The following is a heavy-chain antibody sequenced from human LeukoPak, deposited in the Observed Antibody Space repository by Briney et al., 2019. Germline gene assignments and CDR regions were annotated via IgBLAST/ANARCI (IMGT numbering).Heavy chain of an antibody. J-gene: IGHJ4*02. V-gene: IGHV3-21*01. Sequence: GGSLRLSCAASGFTFSSYSMNWVRQAPGKGLEWVSSISSSGRHVFYADSVKGRFTISRDNAKNSVYLQMNSLRAEDTAVYYCAREMATIQDLDYWGQGTLVTVSS. D-gene: IGHD5-24*01. CDR3: AREMATIQDLDY. CDR2: ISSSGRHV. CDR1: GFTFSSYS.